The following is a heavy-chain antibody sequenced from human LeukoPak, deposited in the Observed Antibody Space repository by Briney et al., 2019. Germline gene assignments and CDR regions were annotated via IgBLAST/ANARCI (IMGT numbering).Heavy chain of an antibody. Sequence: ASVKVSCKASGYTFTSYGIGWVRQAPGQGLEWMGWISAYNGNTNYAQKLQGRVTMTTDTSTSTAYMELRSLRSDDTAVYYCARDRGLRYSYGHYGMDVWGKGTTVTVSS. D-gene: IGHD5-18*01. CDR3: ARDRGLRYSYGHYGMDV. V-gene: IGHV1-18*04. J-gene: IGHJ6*04. CDR1: GYTFTSYG. CDR2: ISAYNGNT.